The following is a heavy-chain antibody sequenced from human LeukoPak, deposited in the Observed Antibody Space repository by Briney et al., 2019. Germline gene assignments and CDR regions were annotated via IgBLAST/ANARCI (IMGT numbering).Heavy chain of an antibody. V-gene: IGHV3-23*01. CDR2: ISGSGGST. Sequence: GGSLRLSCAASGFTFSSYAMSWVRQAPGKGLEWVSAISGSGGSTYYADSVKGRFTISRDNSKNTLYLQMNSLRAEDTAVYYCATQSGRIAVAGTVDYWGQGTLVTVSS. CDR3: ATQSGRIAVAGTVDY. CDR1: GFTFSSYA. D-gene: IGHD6-19*01. J-gene: IGHJ4*02.